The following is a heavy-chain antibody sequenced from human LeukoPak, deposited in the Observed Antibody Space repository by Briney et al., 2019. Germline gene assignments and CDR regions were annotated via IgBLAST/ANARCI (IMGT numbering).Heavy chain of an antibody. Sequence: PGGPLRLSCAASGFTFSDYDMHWVRQATGKGLEWVSAIGTAGDTYYTGSVKGRFTISRENAKNSLYLQMNSLGAGDTAVYYCARVAKERVGGVYYFDYWGQGTLVTVSS. CDR3: ARVAKERVGGVYYFDY. CDR2: IGTAGDT. V-gene: IGHV3-13*01. D-gene: IGHD1-1*01. CDR1: GFTFSDYD. J-gene: IGHJ4*02.